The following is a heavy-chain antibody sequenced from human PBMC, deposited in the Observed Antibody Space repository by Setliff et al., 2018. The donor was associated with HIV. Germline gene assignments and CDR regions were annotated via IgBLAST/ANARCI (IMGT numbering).Heavy chain of an antibody. Sequence: GGSLRLSCAASGFTFSASAIHWVHQASGKGPEWVGHIRSKASAYATASAASVKGRFTVSRDDSSDTAYLHMSNLKSEDTAVYYCVAATTEGFDPWGQGTLVTVSS. D-gene: IGHD6-13*01. CDR3: VAATTEGFDP. J-gene: IGHJ5*02. CDR1: GFTFSASA. V-gene: IGHV3-73*01. CDR2: IRSKASAYAT.